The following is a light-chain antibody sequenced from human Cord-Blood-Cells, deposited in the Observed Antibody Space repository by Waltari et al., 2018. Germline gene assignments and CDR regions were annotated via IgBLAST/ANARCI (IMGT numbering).Light chain of an antibody. CDR3: QQRSNWPGT. V-gene: IGKV3-11*01. CDR2: DAS. Sequence: EIVLTQSPATLSLSPGERATLSCRASQSVSSYLAWYQQKPAQAPRPLIYDASNRATGIPARFSGSGSGTDFTLTISSLEPEDFAVYYCQQRSNWPGTFGQGTKVEIK. J-gene: IGKJ1*01. CDR1: QSVSSY.